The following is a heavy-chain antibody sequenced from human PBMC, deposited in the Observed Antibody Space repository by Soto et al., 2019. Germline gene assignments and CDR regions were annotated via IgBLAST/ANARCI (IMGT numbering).Heavy chain of an antibody. D-gene: IGHD2-21*02. CDR1: GGSFSGYY. V-gene: IGHV4-34*01. J-gene: IGHJ6*02. CDR2: INHSGST. CDR3: ARTVVTVYYYYYYGMDV. Sequence: PSETLSLTCTVYGGSFSGYYWSWIRQPPGKGLEWIGEINHSGSTNYNPSLKSRVTISVDTSKNQFSLKLSSVTAADTAVYYCARTVVTVYYYYYYGMDVWGQGTTVTVSS.